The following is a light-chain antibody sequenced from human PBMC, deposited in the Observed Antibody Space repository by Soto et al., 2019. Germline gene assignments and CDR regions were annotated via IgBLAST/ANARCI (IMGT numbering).Light chain of an antibody. CDR3: QQRNIWPPVT. Sequence: EIVLTQSPATLSLSPGDRATLSCRASQSINRYLAWYQQKPGQAPRLLIYYASNRAAGIPARFSGSGSGTDFTLTISSLEPEDFAVYYCQQRNIWPPVTFGQGTRLEIK. CDR1: QSINRY. CDR2: YAS. V-gene: IGKV3-11*01. J-gene: IGKJ5*01.